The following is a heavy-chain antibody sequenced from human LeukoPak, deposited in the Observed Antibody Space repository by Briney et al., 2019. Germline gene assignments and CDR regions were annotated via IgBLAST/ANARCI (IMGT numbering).Heavy chain of an antibody. V-gene: IGHV3-20*04. J-gene: IGHJ4*02. Sequence: PGGSLRLSCAASGFTFDDYGVSWVRQAPGKGLEWVSGINWNGGSTGYADSVKGRFTISRDNAKNSLYLQMNSLRAEDTALYYCARESGENQLLYRPLDYWGQGTLVTVSS. CDR3: ARESGENQLLYRPLDY. CDR1: GFTFDDYG. CDR2: INWNGGST. D-gene: IGHD2-2*02.